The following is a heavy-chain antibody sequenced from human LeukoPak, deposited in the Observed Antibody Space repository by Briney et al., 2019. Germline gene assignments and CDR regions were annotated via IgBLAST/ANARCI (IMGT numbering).Heavy chain of an antibody. CDR3: ARDGWFGDYNWFDP. Sequence: GGSLRLSCAASGFTFNTYAMSWVRRTPGKGLEGISYISSASNTIYYADSVKGRFTISRDNAKNSVYLQMNSLRAEDMAMYYCARDGWFGDYNWFDPWGQGTLVTVSS. CDR2: ISSASNTI. D-gene: IGHD3-10*01. CDR1: GFTFNTYA. J-gene: IGHJ5*02. V-gene: IGHV3-48*01.